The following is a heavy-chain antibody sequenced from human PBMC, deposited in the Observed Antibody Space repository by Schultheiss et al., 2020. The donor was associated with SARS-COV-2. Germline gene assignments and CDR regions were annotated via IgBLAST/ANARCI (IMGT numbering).Heavy chain of an antibody. CDR3: AKGAPDYGDNHYFDY. J-gene: IGHJ4*02. Sequence: GGSLRLSCAASGFTVSSNYMSWVRQSPGKGLEWVAVILYDGSNKYYAGSVKGRFTISRDNSKNTLYLQMNSLRVEDTAGYYCAKGAPDYGDNHYFDYWGQGTLVTVSS. CDR2: ILYDGSNK. V-gene: IGHV3-30*18. D-gene: IGHD4-23*01. CDR1: GFTVSSNY.